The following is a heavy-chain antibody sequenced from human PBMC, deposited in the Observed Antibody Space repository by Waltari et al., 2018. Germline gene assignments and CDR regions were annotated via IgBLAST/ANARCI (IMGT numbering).Heavy chain of an antibody. CDR1: GGSISSYY. J-gene: IGHJ6*03. Sequence: QVQLQESGPGLVKPSETLSLTCTVSGGSISSYYWSWIRQPPGTGLEWIGYIYYSGSTNYTPSLKGRVTVSVDTSKNQVSLKLGSVTAADTAVYYCARGVRDAWYYYMYFWGKGTTVTVSS. CDR2: IYYSGST. CDR3: ARGVRDAWYYYMYF. V-gene: IGHV4-59*01.